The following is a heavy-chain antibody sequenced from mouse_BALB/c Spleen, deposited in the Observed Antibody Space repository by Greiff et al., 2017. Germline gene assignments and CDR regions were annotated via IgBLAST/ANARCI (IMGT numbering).Heavy chain of an antibody. CDR3: ARRGKRGYFDV. CDR1: GYTFTDYA. Sequence: VQLQQSGAELVRPGVSVKISCKGSGYTFTDYAMHWVKQSPAKSLEWIGVISTYYGDASYNQKFKGKATMTVDKSSSTAYMELARLTSEDSAIYYCARRGKRGYFDVWGAGTTVTVSS. J-gene: IGHJ1*01. V-gene: IGHV1S137*01. CDR2: ISTYYGDA.